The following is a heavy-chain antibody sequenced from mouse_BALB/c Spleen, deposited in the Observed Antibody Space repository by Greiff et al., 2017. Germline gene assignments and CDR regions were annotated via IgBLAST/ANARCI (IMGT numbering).Heavy chain of an antibody. D-gene: IGHD2-4*01. CDR3: ARYDYGYPMDY. V-gene: IGHV1-67*01. CDR1: SYTFTDYA. CDR2: ISAYYGNT. J-gene: IGHJ4*01. Sequence: QVQLKESGPELVRPGVSVKISCKGSSYTFTDYAMHWVKQSHAKSLEWIGVISAYYGNTNYNQKFKGKATLTVDKSSSTAYMQLKSLTSEDSAVYYCARYDYGYPMDYWGQGTSVTVSS.